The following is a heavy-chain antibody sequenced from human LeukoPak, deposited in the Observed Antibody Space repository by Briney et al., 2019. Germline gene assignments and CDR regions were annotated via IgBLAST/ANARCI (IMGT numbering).Heavy chain of an antibody. CDR2: FDPEDGET. J-gene: IGHJ4*02. CDR1: GYTLTELS. CDR3: ATWGHCSGGSCYPSPFDY. Sequence: GASVKVSCKVSGYTLTELSMHWVRQAPGKGLEWMGGFDPEDGETIYAQKFQGRVTMTEDTSADTAYMELSSLRSEDTAVYYCATWGHCSGGSCYPSPFDYWGQGTLVTVSS. D-gene: IGHD2-15*01. V-gene: IGHV1-24*01.